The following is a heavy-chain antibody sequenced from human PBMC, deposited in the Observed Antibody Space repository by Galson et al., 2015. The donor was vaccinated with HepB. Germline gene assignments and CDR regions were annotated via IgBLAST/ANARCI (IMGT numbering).Heavy chain of an antibody. CDR3: ARNGDGTDY. CDR2: ISPILHTA. Sequence: SVKVSCKASGVTFISYIFTWVRQAPGQGLEWMGGISPILHTAKYAQKFQGRVTITADESTSTAYMELSSLRSEDTAVYYCARNGDGTDYWGQGTLVTVSS. V-gene: IGHV1-69*13. J-gene: IGHJ4*02. D-gene: IGHD1-1*01. CDR1: GVTFISYI.